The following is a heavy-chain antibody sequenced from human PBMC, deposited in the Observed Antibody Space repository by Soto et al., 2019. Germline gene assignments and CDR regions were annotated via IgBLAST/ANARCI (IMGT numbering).Heavy chain of an antibody. J-gene: IGHJ4*02. V-gene: IGHV4-39*01. D-gene: IGHD3-22*01. CDR3: ARDYDRSGDY. CDR2: IYYSGST. CDR1: GGSISTSSYY. Sequence: QLQLQESGPGLVKPSETLSLTCTVSGGSISTSSYYWGWIRQPPGKGLEWIGSIYYSGSTNYNPSLKSRATIPVDTSKTPFSLRLSSVTAADTAVYYCARDYDRSGDYWGQGTLVTVSS.